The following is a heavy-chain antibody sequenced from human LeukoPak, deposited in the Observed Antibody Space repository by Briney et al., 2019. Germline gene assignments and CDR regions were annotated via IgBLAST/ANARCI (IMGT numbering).Heavy chain of an antibody. Sequence: GGSLRLSCAASGFAFRSYAMSWVRQAPGKGLEWVSSIISSGDVTYYADSLKGRFTISRDNSKNMVYLQMDSLGPEDSAVYYCAKNAGYSYGLYYFDYWGQGTLVTVSS. CDR2: IISSGDVT. CDR3: AKNAGYSYGLYYFDY. V-gene: IGHV3-23*01. D-gene: IGHD5-18*01. CDR1: GFAFRSYA. J-gene: IGHJ4*02.